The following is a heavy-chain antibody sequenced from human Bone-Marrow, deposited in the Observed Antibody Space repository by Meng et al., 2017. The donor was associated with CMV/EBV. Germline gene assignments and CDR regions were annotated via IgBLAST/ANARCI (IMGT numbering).Heavy chain of an antibody. CDR1: GYTFTSYG. CDR3: ATGVADFEY. D-gene: IGHD6-19*01. J-gene: IGHJ4*02. V-gene: IGHV1-8*02. Sequence: QVLLAQSGAEVKKPGAAVKVSSQASGYTFTSYGISWVRQAPGQGLEWMGWMNPNSGNTDYEQKFQGRVTMTRNISKSTAYMDLSSLRSEDTAVYYCATGVADFEYWGQGTLVTVSS. CDR2: MNPNSGNT.